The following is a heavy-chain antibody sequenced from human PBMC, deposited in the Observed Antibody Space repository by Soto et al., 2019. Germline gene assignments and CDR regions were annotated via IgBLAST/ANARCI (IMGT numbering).Heavy chain of an antibody. D-gene: IGHD6-6*01. Sequence: SVKVSCKASGGTFSSYTISWVRQAPGQGLEWMGRIIPILGIANYAQKFQGRVTITADKSTSTAYMELSSLRSEDTAVYYFVRLETPSSIAARLSVFDIWGQGTMVTVSS. CDR3: VRLETPSSIAARLSVFDI. V-gene: IGHV1-69*02. CDR1: GGTFSSYT. CDR2: IIPILGIA. J-gene: IGHJ3*02.